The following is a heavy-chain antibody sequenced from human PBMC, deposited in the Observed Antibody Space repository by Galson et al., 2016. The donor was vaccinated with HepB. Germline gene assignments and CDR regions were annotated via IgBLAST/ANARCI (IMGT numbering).Heavy chain of an antibody. Sequence: SLRLSCAASGFTVSSNTLSWVRQAPGKGLEWVSLIHSAGGTYYADSVKGRFSISRDSSQNTVYLQMNSLSAEDTAIYYCATYDTVTGQFDPWGQGTPVTVSS. CDR3: ATYDTVTGQFDP. CDR2: IHSAGGT. V-gene: IGHV3-53*01. J-gene: IGHJ5*02. CDR1: GFTVSSNT. D-gene: IGHD1-1*01.